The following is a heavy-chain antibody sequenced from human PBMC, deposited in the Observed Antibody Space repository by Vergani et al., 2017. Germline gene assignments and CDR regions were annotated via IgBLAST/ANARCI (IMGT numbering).Heavy chain of an antibody. V-gene: IGHV1-69*04. J-gene: IGHJ4*02. CDR2: IIPMVDVT. D-gene: IGHD2-15*01. CDR1: ENTFSSYP. Sequence: QVQLVQSGAEVKKPGSSVKVSCKASENTFSSYPFSWVRQASGQGLEWMGRIIPMVDVTNYAQKFQGRVTITANKSTYTAYMELTGLTSEDTAIYYCARDYSKTHFAGRVGRFFDSWGQGTLVTVSS. CDR3: ARDYSKTHFAGRVGRFFDS.